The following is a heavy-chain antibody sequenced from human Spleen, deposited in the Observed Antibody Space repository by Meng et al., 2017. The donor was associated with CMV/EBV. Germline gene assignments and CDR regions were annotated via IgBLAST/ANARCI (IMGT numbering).Heavy chain of an antibody. CDR1: GYTLSKLF. Sequence: ASVKVSCKGSGYTLSKLFMYWVRQAPGKGLEWMGGYDPEEGETIYAQKFQGRVTMTEDTSTDTAYMELRTLRSEDTAVYYCATLSGAVINYYKYYGMDVWGQGTTVTVSS. V-gene: IGHV1-24*01. CDR2: YDPEEGET. D-gene: IGHD3-16*01. CDR3: ATLSGAVINYYKYYGMDV. J-gene: IGHJ6*02.